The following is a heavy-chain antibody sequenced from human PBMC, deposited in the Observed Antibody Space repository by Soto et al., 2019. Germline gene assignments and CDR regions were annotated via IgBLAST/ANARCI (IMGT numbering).Heavy chain of an antibody. V-gene: IGHV1-18*01. D-gene: IGHD3-9*01. Sequence: APVKVSCTTCRYTFNSFVVSWSRQTTGQGLEWMGWISTDKGKTNYAQKFQGRVTMTTDTSTSTAYMELRSLRSDDTAVYYCASGRGYDILTGYYPYFDYWGRGTLVTVSS. CDR1: RYTFNSFV. J-gene: IGHJ4*02. CDR3: ASGRGYDILTGYYPYFDY. CDR2: ISTDKGKT.